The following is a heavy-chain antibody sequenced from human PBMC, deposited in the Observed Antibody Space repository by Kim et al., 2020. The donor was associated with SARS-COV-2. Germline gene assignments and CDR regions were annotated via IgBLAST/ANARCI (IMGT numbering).Heavy chain of an antibody. CDR1: GYTFTGYY. D-gene: IGHD4-17*01. Sequence: ASVKVSCKASGYTFTGYYMHWVRQAPGQGLEWMGRINPNSGGTNYAQKFQGRVTMTRDTSISTAYMELSRLRSDDTAVYYCARGGPDHGDYFAWFDPWGQGTLVTVSS. CDR2: INPNSGGT. CDR3: ARGGPDHGDYFAWFDP. V-gene: IGHV1-2*06. J-gene: IGHJ5*02.